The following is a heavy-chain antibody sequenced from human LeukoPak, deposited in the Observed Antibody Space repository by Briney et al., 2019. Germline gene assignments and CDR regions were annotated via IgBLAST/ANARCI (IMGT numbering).Heavy chain of an antibody. CDR3: ARWGVVEAFDI. J-gene: IGHJ3*02. CDR1: GGSFSGYY. Sequence: SETLSLTCAVYGGSFSGYYWSWIRQPPGKGLEWIGSIYYSGSTNYNPSLKSRVTISVDTSKNQFSLKLSSVTAADTAVYYCARWGVVEAFDIWGQGTMVTVSS. V-gene: IGHV4-34*01. D-gene: IGHD3-10*01. CDR2: IYYSGST.